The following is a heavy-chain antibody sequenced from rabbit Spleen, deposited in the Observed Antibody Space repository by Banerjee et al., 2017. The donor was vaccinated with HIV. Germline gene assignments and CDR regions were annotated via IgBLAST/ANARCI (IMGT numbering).Heavy chain of an antibody. V-gene: IGHV1S45*01. CDR2: IAAGSGGTT. CDR1: GFSFISGYY. Sequence: QEQLVESGGGLVQPGGSLKLSCTASGFSFISGYYMCWVRQAPGKGLEWIACIAAGSGGTTYYANWAKGRFTITKTSSTTVTLQMTSLTAADTATYFCARGIWVAYGYGVYFNLWGPGTLVTVS. J-gene: IGHJ4*01. CDR3: ARGIWVAYGYGVYFNL. D-gene: IGHD6-1*01.